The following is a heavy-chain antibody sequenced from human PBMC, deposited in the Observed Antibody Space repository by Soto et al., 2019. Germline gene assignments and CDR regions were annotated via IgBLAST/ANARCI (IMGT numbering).Heavy chain of an antibody. CDR3: ARKATVTTCFDY. CDR1: GGSISSGGYY. Sequence: QVQLQESGPGLVKPSQTLSLTCTVSGGSISSGGYYWSWIRQHPGKGLEWIGYIYYSGSTYYNPSLKSRVTIDTSKNQFYLKLSSVTAADTAVYYCARKATVTTCFDYWGQGTLVTVSS. CDR2: IYYSGST. D-gene: IGHD4-17*01. J-gene: IGHJ4*02. V-gene: IGHV4-31*03.